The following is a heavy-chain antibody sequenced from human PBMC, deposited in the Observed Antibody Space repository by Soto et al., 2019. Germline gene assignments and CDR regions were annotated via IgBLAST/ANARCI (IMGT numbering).Heavy chain of an antibody. CDR1: GFTFSSYA. Sequence: EVQLLESGGGLVQPGGSLRLSCAASGFTFSSYAMSWVRQAPGKGLEWVSAISGSGGSTYYADSVKGRFTISRDNSKNTLYLQMNSLRAEDTAVYYCAKDDRATMVRGVIITQNYYYMDVWGKGTTVTVSS. CDR3: AKDDRATMVRGVIITQNYYYMDV. D-gene: IGHD3-10*01. J-gene: IGHJ6*03. CDR2: ISGSGGST. V-gene: IGHV3-23*01.